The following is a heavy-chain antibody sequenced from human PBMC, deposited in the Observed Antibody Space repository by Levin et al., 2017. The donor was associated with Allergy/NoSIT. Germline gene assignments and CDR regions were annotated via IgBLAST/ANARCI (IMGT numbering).Heavy chain of an antibody. CDR1: GFTFRSYS. V-gene: IGHV3-48*01. CDR3: ARGSVAGISLFDY. D-gene: IGHD6-19*01. Sequence: LSLTCAASGFTFRSYSMNWVRQAPGKGLEWFSYISSGSVTTHYADPVKGRFTISRDNAKNSLYLQMNSLRAEDTAVYYCARGSVAGISLFDYWGQGTLVTVSS. J-gene: IGHJ4*02. CDR2: ISSGSVTT.